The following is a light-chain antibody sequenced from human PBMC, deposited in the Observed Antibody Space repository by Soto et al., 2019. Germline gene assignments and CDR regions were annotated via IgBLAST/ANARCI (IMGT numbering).Light chain of an antibody. Sequence: QSALTQPASVSGSPGQSITISCAGTSSDVGANNYVSWYQQHPGKAPKLIIYDVSNRPSGISSRFSGSRSANTASLTISGLQAEDGGDYYCSSYTVSNTGVFGGGTKLTVL. CDR3: SSYTVSNTGV. CDR1: SSDVGANNY. V-gene: IGLV2-14*03. J-gene: IGLJ3*02. CDR2: DVS.